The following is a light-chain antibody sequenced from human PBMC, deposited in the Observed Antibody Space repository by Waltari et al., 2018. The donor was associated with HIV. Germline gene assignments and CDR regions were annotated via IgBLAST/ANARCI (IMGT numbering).Light chain of an antibody. J-gene: IGKJ2*01. V-gene: IGKV1-5*03. CDR1: QSIFKW. CDR2: KAS. CDR3: QQYKSYFRT. Sequence: DIQMTQSPSTLSASVGDRITITCRAGQSIFKWLAWYQQKPGKAPKLLIYKASSLESGVPSRFSVSGSGTEFTLTISSLQPDDFATYYCQQYKSYFRTFGQGTKLEVK.